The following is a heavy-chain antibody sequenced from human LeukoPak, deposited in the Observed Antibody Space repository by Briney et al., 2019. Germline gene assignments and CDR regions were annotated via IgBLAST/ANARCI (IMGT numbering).Heavy chain of an antibody. CDR3: AGSSGYYYFDY. V-gene: IGHV3-21*01. J-gene: IGHJ4*02. CDR2: ISSSSSYI. D-gene: IGHD3-22*01. CDR1: GFTFSSYS. Sequence: GGSLRLSCAASGFTFSSYSMNWVRQAPGKGLEWVSSISSSSSYIYYADSVKGRFTISKDNAKNSLYLQMNSLRAEDTAVYYCAGSSGYYYFDYWGQGTLVTVSS.